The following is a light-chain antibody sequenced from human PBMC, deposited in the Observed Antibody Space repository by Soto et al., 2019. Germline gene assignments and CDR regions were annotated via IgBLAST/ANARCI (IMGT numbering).Light chain of an antibody. CDR2: GAS. CDR1: QSVSSSY. Sequence: EIVMTQSPATLSVSPGERATLSCRASQSVSSSYLAWYQQKPGQAPRLLIYGASSRATGIPDRFSGGGSGTDFTLTISRLEPEDFAVYYCQQYGSSHRTFGQGTKVDIK. V-gene: IGKV3-20*01. J-gene: IGKJ1*01. CDR3: QQYGSSHRT.